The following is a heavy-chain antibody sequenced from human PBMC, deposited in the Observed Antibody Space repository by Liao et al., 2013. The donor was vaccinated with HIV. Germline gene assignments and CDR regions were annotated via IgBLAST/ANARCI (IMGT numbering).Heavy chain of an antibody. Sequence: QVQLQQWGAGLLKPSETLSLTCAVYGGSFSGYYWSWIRQPPGKGLEWIGEINHSGSTNYNPSLKSRVTISVDTSKNQFSLKLSSVTAADTAVYYCAIPPGVEMATITAPPGYWGQGTLVTVSS. J-gene: IGHJ4*02. V-gene: IGHV4-34*01. CDR3: AIPPGVEMATITAPPGY. CDR2: INHSGST. CDR1: GGSFSGYY. D-gene: IGHD5-24*01.